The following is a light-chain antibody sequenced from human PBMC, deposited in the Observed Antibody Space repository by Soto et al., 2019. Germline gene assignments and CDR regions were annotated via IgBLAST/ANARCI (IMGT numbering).Light chain of an antibody. J-gene: IGLJ3*02. CDR1: KLGDKY. V-gene: IGLV3-1*01. CDR2: QDS. CDR3: QVWHGNSEHLWV. Sequence: SYELTQPPSVSVSPGQTASITCSGDKLGDKYACWYQQKPGQSPVLVIYQDSKRPSGIPERFSGSNSGNTATLTISGTQAMDEADYYCQVWHGNSEHLWVFGGGTKLTVL.